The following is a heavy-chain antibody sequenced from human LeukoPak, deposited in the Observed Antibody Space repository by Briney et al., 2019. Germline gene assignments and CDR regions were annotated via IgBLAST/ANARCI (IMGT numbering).Heavy chain of an antibody. CDR1: GYTFTSYA. V-gene: IGHV7-4-1*01. D-gene: IGHD2-2*01. CDR2: INTNTGNP. CDR3: ARAPEYCSSTSCYDGYFDY. J-gene: IGHJ4*02. Sequence: GASVKVSCKASGYTFTSYAMNWVRQASGQGLEWMGWINTNTGNPTYAQGFTGRFVFSLDTSVSTAYLQICSLKAEDTAVYYCARAPEYCSSTSCYDGYFDYWGQGTLVTVSS.